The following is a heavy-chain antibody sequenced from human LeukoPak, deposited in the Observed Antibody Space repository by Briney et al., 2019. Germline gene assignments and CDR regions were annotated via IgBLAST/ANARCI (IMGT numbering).Heavy chain of an antibody. V-gene: IGHV4-61*02. D-gene: IGHD3-10*01. CDR2: IYTSGST. J-gene: IGHJ4*02. CDR3: ARDGAGSYLYYFDY. Sequence: SETLSLTCTVSGGSISSGSYYWSWIRQPAGKGLEWIGRIYTSGSTNYNPPLKSRVTISVDTSKNQFSLKLSSVTAADTAVYYCARDGAGSYLYYFDYWGQGTLVTVSS. CDR1: GGSISSGSYY.